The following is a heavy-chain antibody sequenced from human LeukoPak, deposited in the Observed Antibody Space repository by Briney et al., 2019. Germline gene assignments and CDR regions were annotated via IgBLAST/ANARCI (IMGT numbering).Heavy chain of an antibody. CDR3: AKDLVVPAATANWFDP. D-gene: IGHD2-2*01. V-gene: IGHV3-30*02. J-gene: IGHJ5*02. CDR2: IRYDGSNK. Sequence: GGSLRLSCAASGFTFSSYGMHWVRQAPGKGLEWVAFIRYDGSNKYYADSVKGRFTISRDNSKNTLYLQMNSLRAEDTAVYYCAKDLVVPAATANWFDPWGQGILVTVSS. CDR1: GFTFSSYG.